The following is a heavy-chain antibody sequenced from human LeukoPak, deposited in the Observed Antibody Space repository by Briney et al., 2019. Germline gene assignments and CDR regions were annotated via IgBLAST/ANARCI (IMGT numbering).Heavy chain of an antibody. CDR3: AREQSGTRGWYTVDY. D-gene: IGHD6-19*01. J-gene: IGHJ4*02. CDR1: GFNSGFDFHIYA. CDR2: IRPDGDRT. Sequence: GGSLRLSCAASGFNSGFDFHIYAMTWVRQAPGKGLEWVSAIRPDGDRTYYTDSVRGRFTISRDNSKDTVYLQINSLRVEDTAVYYCAREQSGTRGWYTVDYWGQGTLVTVSS. V-gene: IGHV3-23*01.